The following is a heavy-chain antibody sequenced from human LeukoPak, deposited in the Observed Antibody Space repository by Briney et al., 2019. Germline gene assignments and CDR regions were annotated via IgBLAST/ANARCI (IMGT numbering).Heavy chain of an antibody. CDR1: GGSISSSSYY. CDR2: INHSGST. Sequence: SETLSLTCTVSGGSISSSSYYWGWIRQPPGKGLEWIGEINHSGSTNHNASLKSRVTISIDTSKNQFSLRLSSVTAAGTAVYYCAPRGDIEHSYGYGKWFDPWGQGTRVTVSS. D-gene: IGHD5-18*01. J-gene: IGHJ5*02. V-gene: IGHV4-39*07. CDR3: APRGDIEHSYGYGKWFDP.